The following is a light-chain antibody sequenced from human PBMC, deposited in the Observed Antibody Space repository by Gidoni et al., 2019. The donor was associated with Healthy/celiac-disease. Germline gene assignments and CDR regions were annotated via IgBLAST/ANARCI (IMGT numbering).Light chain of an antibody. CDR2: KAS. J-gene: IGKJ4*01. Sequence: DIQMTQSPSTLSASVGDRVTITCRASQSISSWLAWYQQKPGKAPKLLIYKASSLESGVPPRFSGSGSGTEFTLTISSLQPDDFATYYCQQYNSYSRAFGGGTKVEIK. CDR1: QSISSW. CDR3: QQYNSYSRA. V-gene: IGKV1-5*03.